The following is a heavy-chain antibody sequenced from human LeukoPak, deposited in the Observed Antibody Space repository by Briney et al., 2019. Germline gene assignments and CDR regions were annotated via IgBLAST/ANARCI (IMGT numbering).Heavy chain of an antibody. J-gene: IGHJ4*02. D-gene: IGHD6-19*01. CDR3: AQGYSSGWFPY. CDR1: GFSVTSYG. Sequence: GGSLRLSCAVSGFSVTSYGMSWVRQAPGKGLEWISAISLNGDTTYSADSVKGRFIISRDNSENKLYLQMNSLRTEDTAVYYCAQGYSSGWFPYWGQGSLVSVSS. V-gene: IGHV3-23*01. CDR2: ISLNGDTT.